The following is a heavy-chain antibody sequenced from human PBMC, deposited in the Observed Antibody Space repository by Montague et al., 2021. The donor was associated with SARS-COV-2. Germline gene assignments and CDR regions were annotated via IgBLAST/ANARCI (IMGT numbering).Heavy chain of an antibody. D-gene: IGHD1-26*01. CDR3: ARESGSFHDGGYFDY. CDR1: GFYFSYA. Sequence: SLRLSCAASGFYFSYAMHWVRQAPGKGLEWVALISNDGSNKHYADSVKGRFTVSRDNSKNTLCLQVNSLRAEDTAVYYCARESGSFHDGGYFDYWGQGSLVTVSS. V-gene: IGHV3-30*04. J-gene: IGHJ4*02. CDR2: ISNDGSNK.